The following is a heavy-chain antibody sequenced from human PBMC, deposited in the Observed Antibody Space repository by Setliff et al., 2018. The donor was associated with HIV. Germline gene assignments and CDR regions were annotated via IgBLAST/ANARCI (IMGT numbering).Heavy chain of an antibody. J-gene: IGHJ4*02. CDR1: GGTFSSYA. Sequence: GASVKVSCKASGGTFSSYAISWVRQAPGQGLEWMGGIIPIFGTANYAQKFQGRVTITADESTSTAYMELSSLRSEDTAVYYCARFVHSGYDLRSPFDYWGQGTLVTVSS. CDR2: IIPIFGTA. D-gene: IGHD5-12*01. V-gene: IGHV1-69*13. CDR3: ARFVHSGYDLRSPFDY.